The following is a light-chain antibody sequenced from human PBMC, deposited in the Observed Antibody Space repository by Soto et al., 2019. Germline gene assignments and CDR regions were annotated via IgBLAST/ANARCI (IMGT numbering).Light chain of an antibody. V-gene: IGLV2-14*03. CDR2: YVA. CDR3: CSYADGSIYF. CDR1: SRDVGAYDY. J-gene: IGLJ1*01. Sequence: QSALTQPASVSGSPGQSITISCTGTSRDVGAYDYVSWYLQYPDKAPQLLIYYVAHRPSGVSSRFSGSKSGNTASLTISGLQAEDEGDYYCCSYADGSIYFFGTGTKLTVL.